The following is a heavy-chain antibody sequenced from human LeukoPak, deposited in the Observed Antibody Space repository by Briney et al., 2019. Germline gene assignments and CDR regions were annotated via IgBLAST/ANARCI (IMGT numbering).Heavy chain of an antibody. J-gene: IGHJ3*02. Sequence: DPSETLSLTCTVSGGSISGYYWSWIRQPAGKGLEWIGRIYTSGSTNYNPSLKSRVTMSVDTSKNQFSLKLSSVTAADTAVYYCARGLGYSNYDAFDIWGQGTMVTVSS. D-gene: IGHD4-11*01. V-gene: IGHV4-4*07. CDR2: IYTSGST. CDR1: GGSISGYY. CDR3: ARGLGYSNYDAFDI.